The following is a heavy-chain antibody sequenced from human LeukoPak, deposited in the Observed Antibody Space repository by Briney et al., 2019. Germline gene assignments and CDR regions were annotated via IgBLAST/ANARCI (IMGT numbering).Heavy chain of an antibody. D-gene: IGHD3-10*01. CDR3: ASAAMVRGVITTYYFDY. V-gene: IGHV3-30*02. CDR2: IRYDGNDK. CDR1: GFTFSYYG. Sequence: GGSLRLSCAASGFTFSYYGMHWVRQAPGKGLEWVAFIRYDGNDKYYAESVKGRFTISRDNAKNSLYLQMNSLRAEDTAVYYCASAAMVRGVITTYYFDYWGQGTLVTVSS. J-gene: IGHJ4*02.